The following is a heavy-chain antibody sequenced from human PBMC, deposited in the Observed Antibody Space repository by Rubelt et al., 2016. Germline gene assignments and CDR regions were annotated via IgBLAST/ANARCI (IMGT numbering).Heavy chain of an antibody. J-gene: IGHJ4*02. V-gene: IGHV1-3*01. CDR1: GYTFTNYG. D-gene: IGHD4-17*01. Sequence: QVQLVQSGAEVKKPGASVKVSCKASGYTFTNYGMHWVRQAPGQRLGWMGWIDAGNGDTKYSQKCKDRDSITRDASANTAYMELGSLRSEDTAVYYCARANHGDYEDYWGQGTLVTVSS. CDR3: ARANHGDYEDY. CDR2: IDAGNGDT.